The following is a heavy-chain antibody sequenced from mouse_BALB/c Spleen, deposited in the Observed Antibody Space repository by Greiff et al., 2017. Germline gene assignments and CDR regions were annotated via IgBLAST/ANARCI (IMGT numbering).Heavy chain of an antibody. J-gene: IGHJ2*01. D-gene: IGHD1-2*01. CDR3: ARGYYGYGYFDY. Sequence: EVQLVESGGGLVKPGGSLKLSCAASGFTFSDYYMYWVRQTPEKRLEWVATISDGGSYTYYPDSVKGRFTISRDNAKNNLYLQMSSLKSEDTAMYYCARGYYGYGYFDYWGQGTTLTVSS. CDR2: ISDGGSYT. V-gene: IGHV5-4*02. CDR1: GFTFSDYY.